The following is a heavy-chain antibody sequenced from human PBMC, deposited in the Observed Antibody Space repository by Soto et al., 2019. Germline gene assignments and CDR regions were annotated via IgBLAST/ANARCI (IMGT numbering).Heavy chain of an antibody. CDR1: GGSFSDYY. CDR3: ARLGGYYQAFDN. V-gene: IGHV4-59*08. Sequence: SETLSLTCAVYGGSFSDYYWSWIRQPPGKGLEWVGYIYYTGTSKYNPSLKSRVTISVDSSKNQFSLKLDSVTAADTAVYYCARLGGYYQAFDNWGQGTLVTVSS. CDR2: IYYTGTS. J-gene: IGHJ4*02. D-gene: IGHD3-3*01.